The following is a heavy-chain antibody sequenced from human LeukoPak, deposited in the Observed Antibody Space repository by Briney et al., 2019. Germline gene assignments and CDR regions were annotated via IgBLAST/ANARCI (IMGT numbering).Heavy chain of an antibody. CDR2: INTNTGNP. CDR1: GYTFTSYA. Sequence: ASVKVSCKASGYTFTSYAMNWVRQAPGQGLEWMGWINTNTGNPTYAQGFTGRFVFSLDTSVSTAYLQISSLKAEDTAVYYCARGPYDSGSYYNGWFDPWGQGTLVTVSS. D-gene: IGHD3-10*01. J-gene: IGHJ5*02. V-gene: IGHV7-4-1*02. CDR3: ARGPYDSGSYYNGWFDP.